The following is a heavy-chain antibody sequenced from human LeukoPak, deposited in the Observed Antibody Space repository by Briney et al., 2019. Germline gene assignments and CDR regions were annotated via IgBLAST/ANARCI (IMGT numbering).Heavy chain of an antibody. CDR3: ARMDITSAGTVDY. J-gene: IGHJ4*02. D-gene: IGHD6-13*01. CDR1: GGSISSYY. Sequence: SETLSLTCTVSGGSISSYYWSWIWQPPGKGLEWIGYIYYSGNTNYNPPLKSRVTISMDTSKKQFSLNLNSVTAADAAVYYCARMDITSAGTVDYWGQGTLVTVSS. V-gene: IGHV4-59*01. CDR2: IYYSGNT.